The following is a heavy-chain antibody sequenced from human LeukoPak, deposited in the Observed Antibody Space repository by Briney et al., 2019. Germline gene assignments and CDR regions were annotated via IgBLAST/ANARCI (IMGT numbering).Heavy chain of an antibody. CDR1: GYTFTNYW. V-gene: IGHV5-51*01. D-gene: IGHD3-9*01. Sequence: GESLKISCKSSGYTFTNYWIAWVRQMPGRGPEWMAIIYPGDSNTRYSPSFQGQITISADKSISTAYLQWSSLKASDTAMYYCARQGMHYNFLTGYYSYYLDYWGQGTLVTVSS. CDR3: ARQGMHYNFLTGYYSYYLDY. J-gene: IGHJ4*02. CDR2: IYPGDSNT.